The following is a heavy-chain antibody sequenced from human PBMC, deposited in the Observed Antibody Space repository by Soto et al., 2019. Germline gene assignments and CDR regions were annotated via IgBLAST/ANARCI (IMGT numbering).Heavy chain of an antibody. CDR3: ARWSGFGEDY. V-gene: IGHV3-7*01. CDR2: IKQDGSAT. D-gene: IGHD3-3*01. J-gene: IGHJ4*02. Sequence: EVQLVESGGGLVQPGGSLRLSCATSGFTFSNYWMSWVRQAPGRGLEWLANIKQDGSATYYVGSVRGRFTISRDNSNNSLFLQMKSLRAEDTAVYYCARWSGFGEDYWGQGTPVTVSS. CDR1: GFTFSNYW.